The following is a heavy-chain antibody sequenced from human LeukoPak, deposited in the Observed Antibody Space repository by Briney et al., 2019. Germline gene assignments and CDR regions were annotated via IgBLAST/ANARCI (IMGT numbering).Heavy chain of an antibody. CDR1: GFTFSNAW. Sequence: PGGSLRLSCAASGFTFSNAWMSWVRQAPGKGLEWVSAISGSGGSTYYADSVKGRFTISRDNSKNTLYLQMNSLRAEDTAVYYCAKDVDTAMVTGAFGIWGQGTMVTVSS. D-gene: IGHD5-18*01. CDR3: AKDVDTAMVTGAFGI. J-gene: IGHJ3*02. CDR2: ISGSGGST. V-gene: IGHV3-23*01.